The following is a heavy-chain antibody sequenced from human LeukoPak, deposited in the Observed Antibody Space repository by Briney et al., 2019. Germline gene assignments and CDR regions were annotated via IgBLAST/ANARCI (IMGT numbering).Heavy chain of an antibody. V-gene: IGHV3-23*01. J-gene: IGHJ4*02. CDR3: AKEGSSWPYFDY. CDR2: ISGGGGNT. CDR1: GFTFSSYA. Sequence: QAGGSLRLSSAASGFTFSSYAMNWVRQAPGKGLEWVSAISGGGGNTYYADSVKGRFTITRDNSKNTLYLQLNSLRAEDTAVYYCAKEGSSWPYFDYWGQGTLVTVSS. D-gene: IGHD6-13*01.